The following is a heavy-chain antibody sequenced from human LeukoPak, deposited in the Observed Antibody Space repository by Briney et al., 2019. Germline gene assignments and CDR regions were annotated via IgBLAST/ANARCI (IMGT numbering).Heavy chain of an antibody. J-gene: IGHJ4*02. CDR1: GFTFSRFW. D-gene: IGHD6-13*01. CDR3: ARYGSIAAAGTFDY. Sequence: GGSLRLSCAASGFTFSRFWMSWVRQAPGKGLEWVANVKQDGSEKYYVDSVKGRFTISRDNAKNSLYLKMNSLRAEDTAVYYCARYGSIAAAGTFDYWGQGTLVTVSS. CDR2: VKQDGSEK. V-gene: IGHV3-7*04.